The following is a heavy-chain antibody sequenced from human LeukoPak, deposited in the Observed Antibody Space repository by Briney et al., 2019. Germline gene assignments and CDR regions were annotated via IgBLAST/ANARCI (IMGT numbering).Heavy chain of an antibody. CDR3: TLGEWLQPFDY. CDR1: GFTVSSNY. J-gene: IGHJ4*02. D-gene: IGHD3-16*01. V-gene: IGHV3-66*01. Sequence: PGGSLRLSCAASGFTVSSNYMSWVRQVPGKGLEWVSVIYSGGSTYYADSVKGRFTISRDNAKNSVFLQMKSLRAEDTAVYYCTLGEWLQPFDYWGQGALVTVSS. CDR2: IYSGGST.